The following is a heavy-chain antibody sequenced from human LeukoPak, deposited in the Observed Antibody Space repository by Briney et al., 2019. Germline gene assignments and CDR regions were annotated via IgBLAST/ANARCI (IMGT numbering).Heavy chain of an antibody. CDR3: AREFSSEDCSSTSCYHRSSWNWFDP. D-gene: IGHD2-2*01. CDR1: GYTFTSYY. V-gene: IGHV1-46*01. CDR2: INPSGGST. J-gene: IGHJ5*02. Sequence: PGASVKVSCKASGYTFTSYYMHWVRQAPGQGLEWMGIINPSGGSTNYAQKFQGRVTMTRGTSTSIVYMELSSLRSEDTAVYFCAREFSSEDCSSTSCYHRSSWNWFDPWGQGTLVTVSS.